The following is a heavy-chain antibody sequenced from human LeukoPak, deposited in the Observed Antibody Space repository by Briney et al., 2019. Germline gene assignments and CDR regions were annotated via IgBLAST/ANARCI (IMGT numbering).Heavy chain of an antibody. CDR3: ARAHDSSGYSVLLDY. CDR2: IIPTFGTA. D-gene: IGHD3-22*01. Sequence: SVKVSCKASGGTFSSYAISWVRQAPGQGLEWMGGIIPTFGTANYAQKFQGRVTITADKSTSTAYMELSSLRSEDTAVYYCARAHDSSGYSVLLDYWGQGTLVTVSS. CDR1: GGTFSSYA. J-gene: IGHJ4*02. V-gene: IGHV1-69*06.